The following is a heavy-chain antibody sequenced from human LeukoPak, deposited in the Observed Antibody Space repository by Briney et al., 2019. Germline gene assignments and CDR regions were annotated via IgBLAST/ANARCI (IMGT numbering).Heavy chain of an antibody. CDR1: GFTFSSYA. J-gene: IGHJ4*02. Sequence: GGSLRLSCAASGFTFSSYAMSWVRQAPGKGLEWVSAIIGSGGSTYYADSVKGRFTISRDNSKNTLHLQMNSLRAEDTAVYYCARALYYYGSGSYSRSIDYWGQGTLVTVSS. CDR3: ARALYYYGSGSYSRSIDY. CDR2: IIGSGGST. D-gene: IGHD3-10*01. V-gene: IGHV3-23*01.